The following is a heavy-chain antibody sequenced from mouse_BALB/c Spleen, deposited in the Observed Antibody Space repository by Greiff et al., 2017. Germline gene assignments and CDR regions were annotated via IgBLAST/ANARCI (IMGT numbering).Heavy chain of an antibody. J-gene: IGHJ4*01. D-gene: IGHD2-2*01. CDR1: GFTFSNYW. CDR3: TRDGYDRENAMDY. V-gene: IGHV6-6*02. CDR2: IRLKSNNYAT. Sequence: EVKVEESGGGLVQPGGSMKLSCVASGFTFSNYWMNWVRQSPEKGLEWVAEIRLKSNNYATHYAESVKGRFTISRDDSKSSVYLQMNNLRAEDTGIYYCTRDGYDRENAMDYWGQGTSVTVFS.